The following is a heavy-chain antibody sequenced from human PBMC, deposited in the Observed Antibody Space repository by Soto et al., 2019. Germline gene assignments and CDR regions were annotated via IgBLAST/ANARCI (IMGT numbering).Heavy chain of an antibody. CDR2: IYSAGST. J-gene: IGHJ4*02. V-gene: IGHV3-53*01. CDR1: GLTVSSSY. Sequence: PGGSLRLSCAASGLTVSSSYMSWVRQAPGKGLQWVSVIYSAGSTYYANSVKGRFTISRDISTNMVYLQMSSLTDEDTAVYYCASFPSDSSGTFDYWGQGALVTVSS. CDR3: ASFPSDSSGTFDY. D-gene: IGHD3-22*01.